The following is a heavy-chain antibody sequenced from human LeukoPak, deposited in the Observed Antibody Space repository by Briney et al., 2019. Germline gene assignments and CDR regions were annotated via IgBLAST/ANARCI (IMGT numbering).Heavy chain of an antibody. Sequence: GGSLRLSRAASGFTFSDHHMDWVRQAPGKGLEWIGRSKNKDYAYSTVYAASVKGRFTFSRDDPKNSLYLQTNSLTTEDTAVYYCTRIFYYGTRGYYPDFWGQGTLVTVSS. CDR3: TRIFYYGTRGYYPDF. V-gene: IGHV3-72*01. J-gene: IGHJ4*02. D-gene: IGHD3-22*01. CDR1: GFTFSDHH. CDR2: SKNKDYAYST.